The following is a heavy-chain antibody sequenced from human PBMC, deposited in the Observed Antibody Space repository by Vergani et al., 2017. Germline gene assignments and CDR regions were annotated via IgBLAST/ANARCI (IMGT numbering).Heavy chain of an antibody. D-gene: IGHD3-3*01. J-gene: IGHJ6*02. CDR3: ARTLRFVYGIDV. Sequence: QLQLHESGSGLVTPSQTLSLTCAVSGGSISSGGYSWSWIRQHPGNGLEWIGYIYYSGSTYYNPSLKSQVTISVDTSKNQFSLKLSSVTAADTAVYYCARTLRFVYGIDVWGQGTTVTVSS. CDR2: IYYSGST. V-gene: IGHV4-31*11. CDR1: GGSISSGGYS.